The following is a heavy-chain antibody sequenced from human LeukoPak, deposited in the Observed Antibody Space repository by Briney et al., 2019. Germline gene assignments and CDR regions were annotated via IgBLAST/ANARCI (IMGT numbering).Heavy chain of an antibody. CDR1: GGTFRSHV. V-gene: IGHV1-69*13. CDR3: ARGADDYIVATTPFEY. D-gene: IGHD5-12*01. Sequence: SVKVSCKASGGTFRSHVISWVRQAPGQGLEWMGGIIPISGTPNYAQKFQGRVTITADESTSTAYMELSSLRSEDTGVYYCARGADDYIVATTPFEYWGQGTLVTVSS. J-gene: IGHJ4*02. CDR2: IIPISGTP.